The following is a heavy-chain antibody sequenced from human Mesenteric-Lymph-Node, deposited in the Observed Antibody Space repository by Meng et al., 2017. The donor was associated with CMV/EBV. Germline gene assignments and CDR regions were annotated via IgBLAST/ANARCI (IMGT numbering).Heavy chain of an antibody. CDR1: GFTFSSYS. CDR2: ISSSSSTI. CDR3: ARDGITGTTIFYCYYGMDV. Sequence: GESLKISCAASGFTFSSYSMNWVHQAPGKGLEWVSYISSSSSTIYYADSVKGRFTISRDNAKNSLYLQMNSLRAEDTAVYYCARDGITGTTIFYCYYGMDVWGQGTTVTVSS. V-gene: IGHV3-48*04. J-gene: IGHJ6*02. D-gene: IGHD1-7*01.